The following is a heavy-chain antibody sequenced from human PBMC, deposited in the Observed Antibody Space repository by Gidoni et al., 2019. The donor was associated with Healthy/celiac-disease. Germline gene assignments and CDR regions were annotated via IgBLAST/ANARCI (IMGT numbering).Heavy chain of an antibody. CDR3: ARGARGSSWSRATYYFDY. J-gene: IGHJ4*02. V-gene: IGHV4-34*01. CDR2: INHSGST. D-gene: IGHD6-13*01. Sequence: QLQLQQCGAGLLPPSETLSLTCAVYGGSFSGYYWSWIRQPPGKGLEWIGEINHSGSTNYNPSLKSRVTISVDTSKNQFSLKLSAVTAADTAVYYCARGARGSSWSRATYYFDYWGQGTLVTVSS. CDR1: GGSFSGYY.